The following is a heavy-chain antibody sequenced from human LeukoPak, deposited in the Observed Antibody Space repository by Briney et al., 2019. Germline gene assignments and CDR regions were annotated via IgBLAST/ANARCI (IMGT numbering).Heavy chain of an antibody. CDR2: ISFDGSKK. CDR1: GFTFRTYG. V-gene: IGHV3-30*03. CDR3: ARDRGRNSFDY. D-gene: IGHD1-14*01. J-gene: IGHJ4*02. Sequence: GGSLRLSCAASGFTFRTYGMHWVRQAPGKWLEWVAFISFDGSKKYFADSVKGRFTISRDNSKNSLYLQLTSLRAEDTALYYCARDRGRNSFDYWGQGTLVSVSS.